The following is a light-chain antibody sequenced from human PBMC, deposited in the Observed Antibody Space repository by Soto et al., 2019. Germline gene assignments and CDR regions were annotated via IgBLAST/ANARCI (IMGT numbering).Light chain of an antibody. Sequence: DIQMTQSPSSLSASVGDRVTITSRASESIANYLNWYQQKPGKAPNLLIYAASTLQTGVPSRFSGSGSGTDFTLTISSLQTVDFATYFCQQSYISPYTFGQGTKLDI. V-gene: IGKV1-39*01. CDR1: ESIANY. CDR3: QQSYISPYT. J-gene: IGKJ2*01. CDR2: AAS.